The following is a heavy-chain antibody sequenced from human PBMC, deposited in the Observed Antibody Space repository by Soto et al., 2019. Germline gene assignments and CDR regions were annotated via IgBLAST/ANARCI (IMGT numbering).Heavy chain of an antibody. CDR3: ARQKNWNYGGRYYYGMDV. Sequence: PGESLKISCKGSGYSFTSYWIGWVRQMPGKGLEWMGIIYPGDSDTRYSPSFQGQVTISADKSISTAYLQWSSLKASDTAMYYCARQKNWNYGGRYYYGMDVWGQGTTVTVSS. V-gene: IGHV5-51*01. J-gene: IGHJ6*02. CDR1: GYSFTSYW. CDR2: IYPGDSDT. D-gene: IGHD1-7*01.